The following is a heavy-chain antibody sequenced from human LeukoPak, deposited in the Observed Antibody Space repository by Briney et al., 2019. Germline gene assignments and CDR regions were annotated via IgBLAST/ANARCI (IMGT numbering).Heavy chain of an antibody. CDR3: AKTGRESDSRSNYLDFDS. J-gene: IGHJ4*02. D-gene: IGHD6-13*01. CDR2: ITYSGSTT. CDR1: GFTFTDYA. V-gene: IGHV3-23*01. Sequence: GGSLRLSCGASGFTFTDYAMTWVRQAPEKGLEWVSTITYSGSTTYCADSENGRFSISRDNYKDTLYLQMNSLTVEDTAIYYCAKTGRESDSRSNYLDFDSWGQGTLVTVSP.